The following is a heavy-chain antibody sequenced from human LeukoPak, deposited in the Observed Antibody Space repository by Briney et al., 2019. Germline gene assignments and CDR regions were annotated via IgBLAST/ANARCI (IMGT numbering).Heavy chain of an antibody. CDR1: GGTFSSYA. V-gene: IGHV1-69*04. D-gene: IGHD6-13*01. CDR2: IIPILVIA. J-gene: IGHJ5*02. Sequence: SVKVSCKASGGTFSSYAISWVRQAPRHRREWMGRIIPILVIANHTPNLHGRVTFTSAKSTSTTYFALSSLRSAAQARHCSTRDHYLPETLSRYVQQQLVPGNWFDPWGQGTLVTVSS. CDR3: TRDHYLPETLSRYVQQQLVPGNWFDP.